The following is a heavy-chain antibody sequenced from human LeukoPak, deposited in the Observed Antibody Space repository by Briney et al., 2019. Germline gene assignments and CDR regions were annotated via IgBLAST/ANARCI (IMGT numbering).Heavy chain of an antibody. Sequence: SETLSLTCTVSGGSISSYYWSWIRQPPGKGLEWIGYIYYSGSTNYNPSLKSRVTISVDTSKNQFSLKLSSVTAADTAVYFCARGANSGYDRGPFDYWGQGTLVTVSS. CDR1: GGSISSYY. J-gene: IGHJ4*02. V-gene: IGHV4-59*01. D-gene: IGHD5-12*01. CDR3: ARGANSGYDRGPFDY. CDR2: IYYSGST.